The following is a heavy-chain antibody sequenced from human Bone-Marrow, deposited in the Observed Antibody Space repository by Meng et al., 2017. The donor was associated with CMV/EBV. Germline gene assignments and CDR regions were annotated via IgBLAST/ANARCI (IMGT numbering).Heavy chain of an antibody. CDR1: GFTFSSYA. D-gene: IGHD3-3*01. Sequence: GGSLRLSCAASGFTFSSYAMSWVRQAPGKGLEWVSAISGSGGSTYYADSVKGRFTISRDNAKNSLYLQMNSLRAEDTAVYYCARDSGYDFWSGYSTYYFDYWGQGTLVIVSS. V-gene: IGHV3-23*01. J-gene: IGHJ4*02. CDR3: ARDSGYDFWSGYSTYYFDY. CDR2: ISGSGGST.